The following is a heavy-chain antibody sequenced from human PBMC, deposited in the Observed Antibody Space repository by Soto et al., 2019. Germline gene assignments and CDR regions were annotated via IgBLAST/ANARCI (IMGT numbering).Heavy chain of an antibody. Sequence: TGGSLRLSCAASGFTFSSYAMHWVRQAPGKGLEWVAVISYDGSNKYYADSVKGRFTISRDNSKNTLYLQMNSLRAEDTAVYYCARDVLAGSPYYYYYYGMDVWGQGTTVTVSS. V-gene: IGHV3-30-3*01. CDR1: GFTFSSYA. D-gene: IGHD1-26*01. CDR2: ISYDGSNK. J-gene: IGHJ6*02. CDR3: ARDVLAGSPYYYYYYGMDV.